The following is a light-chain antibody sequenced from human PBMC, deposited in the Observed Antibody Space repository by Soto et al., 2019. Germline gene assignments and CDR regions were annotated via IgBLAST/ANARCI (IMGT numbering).Light chain of an antibody. CDR3: QQYNSYSTWT. CDR1: QSISSW. CDR2: DAS. Sequence: DIQMTQSPSTLSASVGDRVTITCRASQSISSWLAWYQQKPGKAPKLLIYDASSLASGVPSRFSGSGSGTEFTLTIRSMPPDDVATYYCQQYNSYSTWTFGQGTKVEIK. V-gene: IGKV1-5*01. J-gene: IGKJ1*01.